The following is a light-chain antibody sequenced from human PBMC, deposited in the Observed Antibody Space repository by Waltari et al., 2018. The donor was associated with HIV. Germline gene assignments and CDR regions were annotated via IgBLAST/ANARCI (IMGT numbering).Light chain of an antibody. V-gene: IGLV2-23*02. CDR3: SSYAGSHTLI. CDR1: SGDVGSYTL. J-gene: IGLJ2*01. CDR2: EVS. Sequence: QSALTQPASVSGSPGQSITISCTGSSGDVGSYTLVSWYQLLPGKVPKLLIYEVSKPPSGVSNRFSGSKSDTTASLTISGLQADDEADYYCSSYAGSHTLIFGGGTKLTVL.